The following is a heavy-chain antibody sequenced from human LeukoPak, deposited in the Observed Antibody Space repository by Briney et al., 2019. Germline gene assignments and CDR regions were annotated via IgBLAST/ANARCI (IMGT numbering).Heavy chain of an antibody. CDR1: GFTFTTFP. CDR3: ASPNSMAGTHYFHY. V-gene: IGHV3-30*04. D-gene: IGHD6-19*01. Sequence: GGSLRLSCAASGFTFTTFPMHWVRQPPGKGLEWVAVISYDGTDKYYADSVKGRFTISRDNSKSTLYLQMDSLRAEDTAVYYCASPNSMAGTHYFHYWGQGTLVTVSS. CDR2: ISYDGTDK. J-gene: IGHJ4*02.